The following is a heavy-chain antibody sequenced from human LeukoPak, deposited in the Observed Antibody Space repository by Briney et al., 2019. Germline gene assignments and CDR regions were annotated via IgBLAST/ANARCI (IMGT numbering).Heavy chain of an antibody. Sequence: GGSLILSCAASGFTFSSSWMTWVRQAPGKGLEWVAHINEDGSDKYYVDSVTGRFSISRDNTKNSLYLQMSSLRAEDTAVYYCATWSNAWEFDYWGQGTLVSVSS. CDR3: ATWSNAWEFDY. CDR1: GFTFSSSW. CDR2: INEDGSDK. J-gene: IGHJ4*02. D-gene: IGHD1-26*01. V-gene: IGHV3-7*05.